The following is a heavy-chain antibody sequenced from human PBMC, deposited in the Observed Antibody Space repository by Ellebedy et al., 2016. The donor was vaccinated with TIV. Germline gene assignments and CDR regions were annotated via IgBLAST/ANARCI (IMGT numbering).Heavy chain of an antibody. J-gene: IGHJ3*02. V-gene: IGHV3-30*18. D-gene: IGHD6-13*01. CDR1: GFTFSSYG. Sequence: GGSLRLSXAASGFTFSSYGMHWVRQAPGKGLEWVAVISYDGSNKYYADSVKGRFTISRDNSKNTLYLQMNSLRAEDTAVYYCAKPSSWYGTDAFDIWGQGTMVTVSS. CDR3: AKPSSWYGTDAFDI. CDR2: ISYDGSNK.